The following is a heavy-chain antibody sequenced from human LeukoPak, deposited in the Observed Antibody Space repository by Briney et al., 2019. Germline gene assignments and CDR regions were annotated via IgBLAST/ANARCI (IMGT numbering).Heavy chain of an antibody. CDR3: ARHGDYDILTGYQGAFDY. D-gene: IGHD3-9*01. V-gene: IGHV4-39*01. CDR1: GGPISSSSYY. Sequence: PSETLSLTCTVSGGPISSSSYYWGWIRQPPGKGLEWIGSIYYSGSTYYNPSLKSRVTISVDTSKNQFSLKLSSVTAADMAVYYCARHGDYDILTGYQGAFDYWGQGTLVTVSS. CDR2: IYYSGST. J-gene: IGHJ4*02.